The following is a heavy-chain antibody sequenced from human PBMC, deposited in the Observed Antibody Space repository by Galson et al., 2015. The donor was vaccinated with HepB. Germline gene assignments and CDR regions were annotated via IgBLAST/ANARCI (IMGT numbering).Heavy chain of an antibody. D-gene: IGHD1-26*01. CDR2: ITWNSGVV. J-gene: IGHJ4*02. V-gene: IGHV3-9*01. Sequence: SLRLSCAASGFTFDDYAMHWVRQVPGKGLECVSTITWNSGVVVYADSVKGRFTISRDNAKNSLYLQMNSLRPEDTALYYCAKDRNSVSYYSALFDYWVQGTLVTVSS. CDR3: AKDRNSVSYYSALFDY. CDR1: GFTFDDYA.